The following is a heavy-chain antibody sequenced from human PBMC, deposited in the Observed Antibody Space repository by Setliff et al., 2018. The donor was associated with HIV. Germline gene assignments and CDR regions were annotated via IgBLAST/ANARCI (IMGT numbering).Heavy chain of an antibody. CDR1: GFTFDDYG. Sequence: PGGSLRLSCAASGFTFDDYGMSWVRQAPGKGLEWVSRINRNGGSTGYADSVKGRFAISRDTSINLVYLHMHRLIAEDTAVYYCAKGVKYLDPWGQGTLVTVSS. D-gene: IGHD2-2*02. CDR2: INRNGGST. V-gene: IGHV3-20*04. J-gene: IGHJ5*02. CDR3: AKGVKYLDP.